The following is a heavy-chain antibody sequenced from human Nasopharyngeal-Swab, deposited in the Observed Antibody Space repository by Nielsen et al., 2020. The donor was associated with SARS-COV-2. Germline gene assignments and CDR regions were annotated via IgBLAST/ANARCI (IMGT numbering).Heavy chain of an antibody. J-gene: IGHJ4*02. Sequence: GGPLRLSCAASGSIFSASAIHWVRQAPGTGLEWVGRIGDKDHNYATTYGASVQGRFTNSRDDSKNTAFLQMDSLKTEDTALYYCTTDFYFDYWGQGALVTVSS. CDR2: IGDKDHNYAT. CDR1: GSIFSASA. CDR3: TTDFYFDY. V-gene: IGHV3-73*01.